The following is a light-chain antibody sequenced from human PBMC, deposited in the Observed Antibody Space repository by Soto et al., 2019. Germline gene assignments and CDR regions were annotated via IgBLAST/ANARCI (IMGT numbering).Light chain of an antibody. V-gene: IGKV3-20*01. CDR3: HHFGSLPET. CDR1: QSVASSY. CDR2: SAS. J-gene: IGKJ1*01. Sequence: EVVLTQSPGTLSLSPGERVTLSCRASQSVASSYLAWYQQKPGRAPRLLFYSASRITTGIPDRFSGSGSGSDFTLTISRLDPDDFAVYYCHHFGSLPETFGQGTNVE.